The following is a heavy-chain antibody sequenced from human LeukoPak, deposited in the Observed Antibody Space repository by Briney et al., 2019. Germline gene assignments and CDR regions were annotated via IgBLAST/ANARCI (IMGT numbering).Heavy chain of an antibody. CDR2: IIPIFGTA. CDR1: GYTFTSYA. J-gene: IGHJ4*02. Sequence: GASVKVSCKASGYTFTSYAISWVRQAPGQGLEWMGGIIPIFGTANYAQKFQGRVTITTDESTSTAYMELSSLRSEDTAVYYCARCGTPAGIYYFDYWGQGTLVTVSS. V-gene: IGHV1-69*05. D-gene: IGHD6-13*01. CDR3: ARCGTPAGIYYFDY.